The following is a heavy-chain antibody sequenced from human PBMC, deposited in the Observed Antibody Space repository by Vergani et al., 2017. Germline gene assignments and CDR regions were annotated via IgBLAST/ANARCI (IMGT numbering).Heavy chain of an antibody. Sequence: EVQLVESGGGLIQPGGSLRLSCAASGFTVSSNYMSWVRQAPGKGLEWVSVIYSGGSTYYADSVKGRFTISRDNSKNTLYLQMNSLRAEDTAVYYCARDLTYYCGGDCYPDWGQGTLVTVSS. CDR1: GFTVSSNY. CDR2: IYSGGST. V-gene: IGHV3-53*01. D-gene: IGHD2-21*01. CDR3: ARDLTYYCGGDCYPD. J-gene: IGHJ4*02.